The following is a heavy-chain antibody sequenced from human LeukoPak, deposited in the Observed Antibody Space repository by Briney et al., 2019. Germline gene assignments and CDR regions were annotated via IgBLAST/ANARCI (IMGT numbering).Heavy chain of an antibody. J-gene: IGHJ4*02. D-gene: IGHD4-23*01. CDR2: IYSGGST. V-gene: IGHV3-53*01. Sequence: GGSLRLSCAASGFTVSSNYMSWVRQAPGKVLEWVSVIYSGGSTYYADSVKGRFTISRDNSKNTLYLQMNSLRAEDTAVYYCARNGGNSDFDYWGQGTLVTVSS. CDR3: ARNGGNSDFDY. CDR1: GFTVSSNY.